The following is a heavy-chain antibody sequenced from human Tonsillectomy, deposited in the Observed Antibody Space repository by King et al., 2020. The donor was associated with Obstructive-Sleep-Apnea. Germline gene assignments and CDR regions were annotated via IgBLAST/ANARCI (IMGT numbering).Heavy chain of an antibody. CDR3: ARENGGTDAFDI. Sequence: VQLVESGGGVVQPGRSLRLSCAASGFTFSSYAMHWVRQAPGKGLEWVAVISYDGSNKYYADSVKGRFTISRDNSKNTLYLQMNSLRAEDTAVYYCARENGGTDAFDIWGQGTMVTVSS. CDR2: ISYDGSNK. CDR1: GFTFSSYA. V-gene: IGHV3-30*04. J-gene: IGHJ3*02. D-gene: IGHD2-8*01.